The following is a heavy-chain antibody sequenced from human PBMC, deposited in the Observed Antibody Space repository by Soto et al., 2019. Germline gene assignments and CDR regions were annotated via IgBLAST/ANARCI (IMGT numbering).Heavy chain of an antibody. Sequence: GGSLRLSCAASGFTVSSYWMSWVRQAPGKGLEWVANIKQDGSEKYYVDSVKGRFTISRDNAKNSLYLQMISLRAEDTAVYSCARFVLCSGHFSWFDPWGQGTLVTVSA. J-gene: IGHJ5*02. CDR2: IKQDGSEK. CDR1: GFTVSSYW. CDR3: ARFVLCSGHFSWFDP. V-gene: IGHV3-7*01. D-gene: IGHD3-3*01.